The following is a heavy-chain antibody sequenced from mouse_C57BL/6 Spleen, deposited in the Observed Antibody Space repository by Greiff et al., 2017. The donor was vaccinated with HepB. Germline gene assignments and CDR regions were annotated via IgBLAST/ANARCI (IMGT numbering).Heavy chain of an antibody. CDR1: GYAFSSSW. J-gene: IGHJ2*01. CDR2: IYPGDGDT. V-gene: IGHV1-82*01. Sequence: QVQLQQPGPELVKPGASVKISCKASGYAFSSSWMNWVKQRPGKGLEWIGRIYPGDGDTNYNGKFKGKATLTADKSSSTAYMQLSSLTSEDSAVYFCAIYYGSSYDYFDYWGQGTTLTVSS. D-gene: IGHD1-1*01. CDR3: AIYYGSSYDYFDY.